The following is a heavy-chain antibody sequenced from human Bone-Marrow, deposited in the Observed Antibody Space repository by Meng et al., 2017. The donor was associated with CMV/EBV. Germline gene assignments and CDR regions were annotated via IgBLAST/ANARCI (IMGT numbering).Heavy chain of an antibody. Sequence: GGSLRLSCAASGFTFSSYEMNWVRQAPGKGLEWVSYISSSGSTIYYADSVKGRFTISRDNAKNSLYLQMNSLRAEDTAVYYCARDLVVYYYYGMDVWGQGTTVIVSS. CDR2: ISSSGSTI. CDR3: ARDLVVYYYYGMDV. V-gene: IGHV3-48*03. CDR1: GFTFSSYE. J-gene: IGHJ6*02. D-gene: IGHD3-22*01.